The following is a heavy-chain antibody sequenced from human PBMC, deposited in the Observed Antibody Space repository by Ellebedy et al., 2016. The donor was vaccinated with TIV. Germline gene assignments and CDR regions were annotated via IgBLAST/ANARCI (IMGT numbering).Heavy chain of an antibody. D-gene: IGHD2-15*01. CDR2: INGDGSST. CDR3: ARVGCSDASCYYYDYYYMDV. V-gene: IGHV3-74*01. Sequence: PGGSLRLSCAASGFSFSSYWMHWVRQTPGKGLVWLSRINGDGSSTRYADSVRGRFTISRDNAKKTLYLQMNDLSAEATAVYYCARVGCSDASCYYYDYYYMDVWGKGTAVTVSS. CDR1: GFSFSSYW. J-gene: IGHJ6*03.